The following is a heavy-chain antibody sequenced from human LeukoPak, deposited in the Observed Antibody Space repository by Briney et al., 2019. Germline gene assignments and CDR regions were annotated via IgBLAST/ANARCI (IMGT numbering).Heavy chain of an antibody. CDR3: ARGYYDSRGLSNPFDP. Sequence: SETLSLTCTVSGGSISSSSYYWGWIRQPPGKGLEWIGSIYYSGSTYYNPSLKSRVTISVDTSKNQFSLKLSAVTAADTAVYYCARGYYDSRGLSNPFDPWGQGTLVTVSS. D-gene: IGHD3-22*01. V-gene: IGHV4-39*07. J-gene: IGHJ5*02. CDR1: GGSISSSSYY. CDR2: IYYSGST.